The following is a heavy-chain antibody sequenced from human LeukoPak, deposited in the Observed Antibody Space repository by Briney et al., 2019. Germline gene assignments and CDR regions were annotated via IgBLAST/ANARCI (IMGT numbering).Heavy chain of an antibody. D-gene: IGHD6-13*01. CDR1: GYTFTGYY. CDR3: ARTPRYSSTSGGIYQMNFDY. Sequence: GASVKVSCKASGYTFTGYYMHWVRQAPGQGLEWMGWINPNSGGTNYAQKFRGRVTMTRDTSISTAYMELSRLRSDDTAVYYCARTPRYSSTSGGIYQMNFDYWGQGTLVTVSS. V-gene: IGHV1-2*02. CDR2: INPNSGGT. J-gene: IGHJ4*02.